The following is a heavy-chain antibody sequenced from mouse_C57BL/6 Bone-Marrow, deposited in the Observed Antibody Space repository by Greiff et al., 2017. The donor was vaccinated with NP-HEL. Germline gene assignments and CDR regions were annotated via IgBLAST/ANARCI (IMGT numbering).Heavy chain of an antibody. CDR3: ARDYDYD. D-gene: IGHD2-4*01. Sequence: EVKLMESGGGLVKPGGSLKLSCAASGFTFSSYAMSWVRQTPEKRLEWVATISDGGSYTYYPDNVKGRFTISRDNAKNNLYLQMSHLKSEDTAMYYCARDYDYDGGQGTTLTVSS. CDR2: ISDGGSYT. CDR1: GFTFSSYA. J-gene: IGHJ2*01. V-gene: IGHV5-4*01.